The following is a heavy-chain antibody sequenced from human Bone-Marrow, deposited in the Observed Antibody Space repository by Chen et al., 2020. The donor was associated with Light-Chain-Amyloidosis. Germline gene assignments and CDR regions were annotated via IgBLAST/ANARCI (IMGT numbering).Heavy chain of an antibody. D-gene: IGHD3-22*01. CDR3: ARGRWLGGMDV. CDR2: IGQHGSEK. J-gene: IGHJ6*02. V-gene: IGHV3-7*04. Sequence: EVQLVESGGGLVQPGGSLRLSCAASGFTFASYWMTWARQAPGKGLEWVANIGQHGSEKFDVASGKGRVTISRDNPNNSLYLEMNSLRSEDTAVYYCARGRWLGGMDVWGQGTTVTVSS. CDR1: GFTFASYW.